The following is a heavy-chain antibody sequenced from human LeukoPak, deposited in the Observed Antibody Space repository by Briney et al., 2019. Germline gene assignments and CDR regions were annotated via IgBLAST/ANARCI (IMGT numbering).Heavy chain of an antibody. CDR1: GFTFSSYG. CDR3: AKTYYYDSSGYRDDY. J-gene: IGHJ4*02. Sequence: PGGSLRLSCAASGFTFSSYGMHWVRQAPGKGLEWVAFIRYDGSNKYYADSVKGRFTISRDNSKNTLYLQMNSLRAEDTAVYYCAKTYYYDSSGYRDDYWGQGTLVTVSS. V-gene: IGHV3-30*02. D-gene: IGHD3-22*01. CDR2: IRYDGSNK.